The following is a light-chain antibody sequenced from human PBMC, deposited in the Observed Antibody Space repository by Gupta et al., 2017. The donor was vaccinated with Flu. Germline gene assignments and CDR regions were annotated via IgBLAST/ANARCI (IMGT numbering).Light chain of an antibody. Sequence: DIQMTQSPSSLSASVGDRVTITCRASQDISTYLNWYQQKPGKAPNLLVYAASSLQSGVPSRFSGSGSGTDFTLTIISLQPEDFATYYCQQSDSNPLYTFGQGTKLEIK. CDR1: QDISTY. CDR3: QQSDSNPLYT. CDR2: AAS. V-gene: IGKV1-39*01. J-gene: IGKJ2*01.